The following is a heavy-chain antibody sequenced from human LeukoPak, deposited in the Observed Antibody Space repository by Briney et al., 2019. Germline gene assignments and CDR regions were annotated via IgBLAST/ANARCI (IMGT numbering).Heavy chain of an antibody. Sequence: SETLSLTCAVYGGSFSGYYWSWIRQPPGKGLEWIGEINHSGSTNYNPSLKSRVTISVDTSKNQFSLKLSSVTAADTAVYYCARAGDYGGNSLRNAFDIWGQGTMVTVSS. D-gene: IGHD4-23*01. CDR2: INHSGST. J-gene: IGHJ3*02. CDR3: ARAGDYGGNSLRNAFDI. CDR1: GGSFSGYY. V-gene: IGHV4-34*01.